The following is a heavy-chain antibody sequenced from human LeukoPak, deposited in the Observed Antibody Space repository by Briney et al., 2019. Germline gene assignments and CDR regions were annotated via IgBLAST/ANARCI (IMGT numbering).Heavy chain of an antibody. J-gene: IGHJ4*02. D-gene: IGHD1-14*01. CDR1: GFTFSRYS. CDR3: ARDLPRQLARNLFDY. CDR2: ISSSRSTT. V-gene: IGHV3-48*01. Sequence: GGSLRLSCAASGFTFSRYSMTWVRQAPGKGLEWISFISSSRSTTYYADSVKGRCTISRDNGKNSMYLQMHSLRAEDTAVYYCARDLPRQLARNLFDYWGQGTLVTVSS.